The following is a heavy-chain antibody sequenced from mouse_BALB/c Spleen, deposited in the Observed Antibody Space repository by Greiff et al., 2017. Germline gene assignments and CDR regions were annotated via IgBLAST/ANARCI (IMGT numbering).Heavy chain of an antibody. CDR1: GFTFSDYY. Sequence: EVQVVESGGGLVKPGGSLKLSCAASGFTFSDYYMYWVRQTPEKRLEWVATISDGGSYTYYPDSVKGRFTISRDNAKNNLYLQMSSLKSEDTAMYYCARDGLPPYWGQGTLVTVSA. J-gene: IGHJ3*01. CDR2: ISDGGSYT. D-gene: IGHD5-5*01. V-gene: IGHV5-4*02. CDR3: ARDGLPPY.